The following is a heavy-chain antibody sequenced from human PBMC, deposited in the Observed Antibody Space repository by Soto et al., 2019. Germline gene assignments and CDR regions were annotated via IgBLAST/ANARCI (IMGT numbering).Heavy chain of an antibody. D-gene: IGHD6-13*01. CDR1: GGSFSCYY. CDR2: INHSGST. J-gene: IGHJ5*02. Sequence: PSETLSLTCAVYGGSFSCYYWSWIRQPPGKGLEWIGEINHSGSTNYNPSLKSRVTISVDTSKNQFSLKLSSVTAADTAVYYCARSRYSSSWYLLWWFDPWGQGTLVTVSS. CDR3: ARSRYSSSWYLLWWFDP. V-gene: IGHV4-34*01.